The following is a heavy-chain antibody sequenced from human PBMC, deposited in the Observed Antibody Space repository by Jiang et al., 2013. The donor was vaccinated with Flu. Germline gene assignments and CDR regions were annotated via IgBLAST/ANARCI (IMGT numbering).Heavy chain of an antibody. CDR2: TYYRSKWFK. CDR1: GDSVSSNTLA. J-gene: IGHJ4*02. V-gene: IGHV6-1*01. CDR3: ARDPVGGQTIFDL. D-gene: IGHD1-26*01. Sequence: QTLSLTCAISGDSVSSNTLAWNWIRQSPLRGLEWLARTYYRSKWFKEYAESVKSRLTINADTSKNQFSLQLNSVTPEDTAVYYCARDPVGGQTIFDLWGQGTLVTVSS.